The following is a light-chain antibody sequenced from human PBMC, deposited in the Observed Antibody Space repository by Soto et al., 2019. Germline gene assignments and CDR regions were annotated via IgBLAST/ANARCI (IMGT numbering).Light chain of an antibody. V-gene: IGKV1-39*01. CDR3: QQSYSAPYT. J-gene: IGKJ2*01. CDR2: GAA. Sequence: DIQMTQSPSSLSASVGDRVSISCRTSQNIDRYLNWYQQKPGKAPQVLISGAASLQSGVPSRFSGSGSGTEFTRSISRLQPEDFATYFCQQSYSAPYTFGQGTRREI. CDR1: QNIDRY.